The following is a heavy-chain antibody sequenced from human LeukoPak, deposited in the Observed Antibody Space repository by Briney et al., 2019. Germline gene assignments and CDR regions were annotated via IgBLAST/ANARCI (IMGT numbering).Heavy chain of an antibody. CDR2: FDPEDGET. V-gene: IGHV1-24*01. D-gene: IGHD3-10*01. J-gene: IGHJ4*02. Sequence: GASVKVSCKASGYSFRNYGISWVRQAPGKGLEWMGGFDPEDGETIYAQKFQGRVTMTEDTSTDTAYMELSSLRSEDTAVYYCATDLYSSGSYGCWGQGTLVTVSS. CDR1: GYSFRNYG. CDR3: ATDLYSSGSYGC.